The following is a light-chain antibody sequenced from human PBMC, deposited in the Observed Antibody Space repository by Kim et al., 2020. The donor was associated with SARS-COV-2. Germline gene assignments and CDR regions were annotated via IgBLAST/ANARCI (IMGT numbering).Light chain of an antibody. V-gene: IGLV1-47*01. J-gene: IGLJ3*02. CDR1: SSNIGSNY. CDR3: AAWDDSLSGPV. Sequence: GQRVTISCSGSSSNIGSNYVYWYQQLPGTAPKLLIYRNNQRPSGVPGRFSGSKSGTSASLAISGLRSEDEADYYCAAWDDSLSGPVFGGGTQLTVL. CDR2: RNN.